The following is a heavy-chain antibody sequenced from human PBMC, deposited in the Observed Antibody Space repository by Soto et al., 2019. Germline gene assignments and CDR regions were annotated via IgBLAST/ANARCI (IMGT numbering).Heavy chain of an antibody. J-gene: IGHJ4*02. CDR3: ATYGEKSHY. Sequence: SETLSLTCDVYGGSFSGSYWSWIRQPPGKGLEWIGEISHGGTTNYNPSLKSRVTISVDTSRNQFSLKLSSVTAADTAIYYCATYGEKSHYRGQGTLVTVSS. CDR2: ISHGGTT. V-gene: IGHV4-34*01. CDR1: GGSFSGSY. D-gene: IGHD4-17*01.